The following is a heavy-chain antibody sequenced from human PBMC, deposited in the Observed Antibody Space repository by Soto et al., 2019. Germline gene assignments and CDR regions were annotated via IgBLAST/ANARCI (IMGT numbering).Heavy chain of an antibody. CDR2: IIPIFGTA. J-gene: IGHJ4*02. D-gene: IGHD3-22*01. Sequence: SVKVSCKASGCTFSSYAISWVRQAPGQGLEWMGGIIPIFGTANYAQKFQGRVTISADKSTSTAYMEVSSLRSEDTAVYYCARVDISAPGAYWCQGPLITVSS. CDR3: ARVDISAPGAY. CDR1: GCTFSSYA. V-gene: IGHV1-69*06.